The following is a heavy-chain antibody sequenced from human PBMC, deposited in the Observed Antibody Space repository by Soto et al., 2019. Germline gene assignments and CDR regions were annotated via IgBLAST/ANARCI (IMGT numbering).Heavy chain of an antibody. Sequence: EVQLLESGGGLVQPGGSLRLSCAASASGFTFSSYAMIWVRQAPGKGLEWLSTISGGANITYYADSVKGRFTISRDISKNTLFLQMLGLRAEDTAVSFCAKSTVVPAPIDYWGQGTLVTVSS. D-gene: IGHD2-2*01. J-gene: IGHJ4*02. CDR1: GFTFSSYA. CDR2: ISGGANIT. CDR3: AKSTVVPAPIDY. V-gene: IGHV3-23*01.